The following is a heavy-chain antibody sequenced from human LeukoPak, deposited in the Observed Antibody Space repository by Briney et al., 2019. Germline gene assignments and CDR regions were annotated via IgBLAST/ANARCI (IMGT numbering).Heavy chain of an antibody. D-gene: IGHD6-19*01. Sequence: VQPGGSLRLSCAASGFTFSSYAMTWVRQAPGKGLEWVSVISGSGDTTYYADSVEGRFTISRSNSKNTLYLQMNSLRAEDTAVYHCAKVVGVLSYSSGSYFDYWGQGTLVTVSS. V-gene: IGHV3-23*01. CDR2: ISGSGDTT. CDR1: GFTFSSYA. J-gene: IGHJ4*02. CDR3: AKVVGVLSYSSGSYFDY.